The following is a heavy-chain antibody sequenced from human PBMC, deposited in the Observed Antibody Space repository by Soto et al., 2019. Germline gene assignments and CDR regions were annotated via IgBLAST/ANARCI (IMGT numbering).Heavy chain of an antibody. V-gene: IGHV3-30*18. CDR3: AKDRENRAFDY. Sequence: QVQLVESGGGVVQPGRSLRLSCAASGFTFSSYGMHWVRQAPGKGLEWVAVISYDGSNKYYADSVKGRFTISRDNSKNTLYLHMNSLRAEDTAVYYCAKDRENRAFDYWGQGTLVTVSS. J-gene: IGHJ4*02. CDR2: ISYDGSNK. CDR1: GFTFSSYG.